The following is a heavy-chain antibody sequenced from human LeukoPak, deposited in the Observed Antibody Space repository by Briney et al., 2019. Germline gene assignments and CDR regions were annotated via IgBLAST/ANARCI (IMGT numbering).Heavy chain of an antibody. J-gene: IGHJ4*02. CDR3: ARSKDRFDY. Sequence: ASVKVSCKTSGYSFTSEQIYWVWQAPGQGFEWMGKIEPSVGSRMYAQKFKGRVTMTADTSTSTVYMELSSLRSEDTAVYYCARSKDRFDYWGQGTLVTVSS. V-gene: IGHV1-46*01. CDR1: GYSFTSEQ. CDR2: IEPSVGSR.